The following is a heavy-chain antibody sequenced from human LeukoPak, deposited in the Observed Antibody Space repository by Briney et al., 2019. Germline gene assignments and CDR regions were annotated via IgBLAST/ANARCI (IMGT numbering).Heavy chain of an antibody. V-gene: IGHV4-59*08. J-gene: IGHJ4*02. Sequence: PSETLSLTCTVSGDSFRSYYWSWIRQPPGKGLEWIGYIYYSGSTNYNPSLKSRVTISVDTSKNQFSLKMRSVTAADTAVYYCARFVGTAVIKIGVDYWGQGTLVTVSS. CDR3: ARFVGTAVIKIGVDY. CDR2: IYYSGST. D-gene: IGHD2-21*02. CDR1: GDSFRSYY.